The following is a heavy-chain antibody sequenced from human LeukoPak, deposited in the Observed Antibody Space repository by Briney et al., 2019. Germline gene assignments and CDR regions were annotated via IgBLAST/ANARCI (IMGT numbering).Heavy chain of an antibody. J-gene: IGHJ6*03. D-gene: IGHD6-13*01. CDR2: INPNSGGT. V-gene: IGHV1-2*02. CDR3: ARGSYSSLYYYYMDV. Sequence: ASVKVSCKASGYTFTGYYMHWVRQAPGQGLEWMGWINPNSGGTNYAQKFQGRVTMTRDTSINTAYMELSRLRSDDTAVYYCARGSYSSLYYYYMDVWGKGTTVTVSS. CDR1: GYTFTGYY.